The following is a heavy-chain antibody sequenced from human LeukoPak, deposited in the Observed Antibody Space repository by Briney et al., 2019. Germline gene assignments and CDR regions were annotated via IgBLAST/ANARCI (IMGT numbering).Heavy chain of an antibody. CDR3: ARTTEGGYTYDYFYYYYMDV. V-gene: IGHV4-38-2*01. Sequence: SETLSLTCSFSGYSISSGYYWGWIRQPPGQGLEWIGNIYHSGSTYYNPSLKSRVTISVDTSKNQFSLKLSSVTAADTAVYYCARTTEGGYTYDYFYYYYMDVWGKGTTVTISS. CDR2: IYHSGST. CDR1: GYSISSGYY. J-gene: IGHJ6*03. D-gene: IGHD5-18*01.